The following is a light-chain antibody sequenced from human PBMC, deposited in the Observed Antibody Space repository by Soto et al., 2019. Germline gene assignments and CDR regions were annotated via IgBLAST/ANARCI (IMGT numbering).Light chain of an antibody. CDR3: FSYAGSRV. CDR1: SSDVGGYDY. J-gene: IGLJ2*01. Sequence: QSALTQPRSVSGSPEQSVTISCTGTSSDVGGYDYVSWYQQHPGKAPKLMIFDVNKRPSGVPDRFSGSKSGNTASLTISGVQAEDEADYSCFSYAGSRVFGGGTKLTVL. CDR2: DVN. V-gene: IGLV2-11*01.